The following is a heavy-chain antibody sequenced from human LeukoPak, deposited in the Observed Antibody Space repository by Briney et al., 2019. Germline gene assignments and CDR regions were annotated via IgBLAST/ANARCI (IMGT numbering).Heavy chain of an antibody. Sequence: GASVKVSCKASGGTFSSYAISWVRQAPGQGLEWMGGIIPIFCTANYAQKLQGRVTITTDESTSTAYMELSSLRSEDTAVYYCARAPRGRDIVVVPASSRIVGAHPLDYWGQGTLVTVSS. CDR1: GGTFSSYA. CDR3: ARAPRGRDIVVVPASSRIVGAHPLDY. D-gene: IGHD2-2*01. J-gene: IGHJ4*02. CDR2: IIPIFCTA. V-gene: IGHV1-69*05.